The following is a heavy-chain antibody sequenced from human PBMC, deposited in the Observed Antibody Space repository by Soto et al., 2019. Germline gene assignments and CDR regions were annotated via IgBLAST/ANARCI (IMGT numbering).Heavy chain of an antibody. CDR1: GGSISTYY. CDR2: IYYSGST. CDR3: ARPYSSGWYAAFDI. V-gene: IGHV4-59*08. Sequence: PSETLSLTCTVSGGSISTYYWSWIRQPPGKGLEWIGYIYYSGSTNYNPSLKSRVTISVDTSNNHFSLRLSSVTAADTAVYYCARPYSSGWYAAFDIWGQGTMVTVSS. D-gene: IGHD6-19*01. J-gene: IGHJ3*02.